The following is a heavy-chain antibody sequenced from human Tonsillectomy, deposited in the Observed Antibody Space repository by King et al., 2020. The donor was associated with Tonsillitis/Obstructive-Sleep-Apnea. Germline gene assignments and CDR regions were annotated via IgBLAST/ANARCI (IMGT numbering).Heavy chain of an antibody. CDR1: GFSLSTSGVG. V-gene: IGHV2-5*02. CDR2: IYWDDDK. D-gene: IGHD6-19*01. Sequence: ITLQESGPTLVKPPQTLTLTCTFSGFSLSTSGVGVGWIRQPPGKALECLALIYWDDDKRYSPSLKSRLTITKDTSKNQVVLTMTNMDPVDTATYYCAHGAVAGHGVDAFDIWGQGTMVTVSS. CDR3: AHGAVAGHGVDAFDI. J-gene: IGHJ3*02.